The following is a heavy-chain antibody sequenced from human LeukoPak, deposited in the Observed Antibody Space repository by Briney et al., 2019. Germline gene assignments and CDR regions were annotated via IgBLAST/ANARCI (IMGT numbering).Heavy chain of an antibody. V-gene: IGHV3-66*03. CDR2: VYSNGTA. J-gene: IGHJ4*02. CDR3: ATEVPIVY. D-gene: IGHD3-16*02. CDR1: GFTVSSSH. Sequence: GGCLRLSCAASGFTVSSSHMTWVRQAPGKGLEWVSIVYSNGTAYYADSVKGRFTISTDNSKNTVHLRMNSLRGDDTAVYYCATEVPIVYWGQGTLVTVSS.